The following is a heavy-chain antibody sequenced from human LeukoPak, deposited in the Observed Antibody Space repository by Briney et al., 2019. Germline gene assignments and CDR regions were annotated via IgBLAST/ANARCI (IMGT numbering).Heavy chain of an antibody. CDR3: ARATVTYDFWSGYPSYFDS. Sequence: SETLTLTCIVSGGSINSDYWIWLRQPPGKGLEWFGNVFHTGNTNYSPSLRSRVTISLDMSKSQFSLSLRSVTAADTAVYYCARATVTYDFWSGYPSYFDSWGQGTLVTVSS. CDR2: VFHTGNT. CDR1: GGSINSDY. V-gene: IGHV4-59*01. D-gene: IGHD3-3*01. J-gene: IGHJ4*02.